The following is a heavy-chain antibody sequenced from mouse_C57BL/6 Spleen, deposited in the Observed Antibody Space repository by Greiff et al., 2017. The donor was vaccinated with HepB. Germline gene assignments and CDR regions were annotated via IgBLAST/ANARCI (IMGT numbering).Heavy chain of an antibody. V-gene: IGHV1-69*01. CDR1: GYTFTSYW. D-gene: IGHD3-3*01. CDR2: IDPSDSYT. J-gene: IGHJ4*01. Sequence: VQLQQPGAELVMPGASVKLSCKASGYTFTSYWMHWVKQRPGQGLEWIGEIDPSDSYTNYNQKFKGKSTLTVDKSSSTAYMQLSSLTSEDSAVYYCARSGDPYAKDDWGQGTSVTVSS. CDR3: ARSGDPYAKDD.